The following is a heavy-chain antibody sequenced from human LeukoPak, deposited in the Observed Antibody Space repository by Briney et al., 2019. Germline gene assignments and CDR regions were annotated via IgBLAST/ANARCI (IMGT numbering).Heavy chain of an antibody. J-gene: IGHJ3*02. CDR1: GFTFDDYA. CDR2: ISWDGGST. D-gene: IGHD3-10*01. CDR3: AKDIRAGAYAFDI. Sequence: GGSLRLSCAASGFTFDDYAMHWVRQAPGKGLEWVSLISWDGGSTYYADSVKGRFTISRGNSKNSLYLQMNSLRAEDTALYYCAKDIRAGAYAFDIWGQGTMVTVSS. V-gene: IGHV3-43D*04.